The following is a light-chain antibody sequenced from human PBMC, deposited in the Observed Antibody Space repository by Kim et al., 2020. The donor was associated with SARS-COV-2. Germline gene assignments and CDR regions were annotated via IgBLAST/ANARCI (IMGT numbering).Light chain of an antibody. V-gene: IGLV3-21*01. CDR2: YDR. CDR1: NIGSKS. CDR3: QVWDTNTDHHV. J-gene: IGLJ1*01. Sequence: APGETARITCGGTNIGSKSVHWYQQRPGRAPVLVIYYDRDRPSGIPERFSSSNSGNTATLTISGVEAGDEADYYCQVWDTNTDHHVFGSGTKVTVL.